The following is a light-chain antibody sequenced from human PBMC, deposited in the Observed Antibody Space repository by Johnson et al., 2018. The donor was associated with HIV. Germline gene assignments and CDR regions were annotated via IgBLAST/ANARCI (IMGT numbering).Light chain of an antibody. V-gene: IGLV1-51*02. CDR3: GTWDSSLSTYV. J-gene: IGLJ1*01. Sequence: QSVLTQPPSVSAAPGQKVTISCSGSSSNIGNNYVSWYQQLPGTAPKLLIYENNKRPSGIPDRFSGSKSGTEATLGITGLQTGDEADYYCGTWDSSLSTYVFGTGTKVTVL. CDR2: ENN. CDR1: SSNIGNNY.